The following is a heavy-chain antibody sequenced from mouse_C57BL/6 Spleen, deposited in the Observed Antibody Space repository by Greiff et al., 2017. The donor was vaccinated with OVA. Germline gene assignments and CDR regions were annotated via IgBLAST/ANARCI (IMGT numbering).Heavy chain of an antibody. CDR1: GFTFSDYG. CDR2: ISSGSSTI. V-gene: IGHV5-17*01. Sequence: EVKLVESGGGLVKPGGSLKLSCAASGFTFSDYGMHWVRQAPEKGLEWVAYISSGSSTIYYADTVKGQFTISRDNAKNTLFLQMTSLRSEDTAMYYCARTFTGYFDYWGQGTTLTVSS. CDR3: ARTFTGYFDY. D-gene: IGHD1-1*01. J-gene: IGHJ2*01.